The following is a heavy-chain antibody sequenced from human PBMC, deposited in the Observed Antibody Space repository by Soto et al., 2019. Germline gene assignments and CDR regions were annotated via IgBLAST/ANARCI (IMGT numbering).Heavy chain of an antibody. V-gene: IGHV1-18*01. CDR2: IATYTGNT. J-gene: IGHJ6*02. D-gene: IGHD1-1*01. CDR1: GGTFGCYA. CDR3: ARVTTAPGAHGMVV. Sequence: ASVKVSCEASGGTFGCYAISWVRQAPGQGLEWMGWIATYTGNTNYAQNLQGRVTMTTDTSTSTAYMELRSLRSDDTAVYYCARVTTAPGAHGMVVWG.